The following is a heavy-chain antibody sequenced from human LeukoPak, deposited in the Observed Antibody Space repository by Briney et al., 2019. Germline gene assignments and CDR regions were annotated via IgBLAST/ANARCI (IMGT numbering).Heavy chain of an antibody. CDR3: TRDHCRGDNCPSFDY. Sequence: GASVRVSCNPSGYTFTSFGISWVRQAPGQGLEWMGWIGAYNGDTNYARKFQGRVTMTTDTSTSTAYMDLRSLRSDDTAVYYCTRDHCRGDNCPSFDYWGQGTLVTVSS. CDR1: GYTFTSFG. D-gene: IGHD2-15*01. J-gene: IGHJ4*02. CDR2: IGAYNGDT. V-gene: IGHV1-18*04.